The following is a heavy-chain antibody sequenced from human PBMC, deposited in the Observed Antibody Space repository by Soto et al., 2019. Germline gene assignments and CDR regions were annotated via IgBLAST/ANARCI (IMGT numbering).Heavy chain of an antibody. V-gene: IGHV1-18*01. D-gene: IGHD6-19*01. CDR1: GWTFTSYW. J-gene: IGHJ4*02. Sequence: ASVKVSCKVSGWTFTSYWISWVREAPGQGLEWMGWISAYHGNTNYAQKLQGRVTMTTDTSTSTAYMELRSLRSDDTAVYYCERGQWLNRFDYWGQGTLVTVSS. CDR2: ISAYHGNT. CDR3: ERGQWLNRFDY.